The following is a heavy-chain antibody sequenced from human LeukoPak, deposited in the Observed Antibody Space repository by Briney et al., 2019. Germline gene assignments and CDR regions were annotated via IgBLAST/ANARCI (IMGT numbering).Heavy chain of an antibody. CDR1: GASITSGNSY. D-gene: IGHD6-13*01. Sequence: SETLSLTCTVSGASITSGNSYWSWIRQPAGKGLEWIGSIYYSGSTYYNPSLKSRVTISVDTSKNQFSLKLSSVTAADTAVYYCARIAAAGTGLVWYFDYWGQGTLVTVSS. J-gene: IGHJ4*02. CDR3: ARIAAAGTGLVWYFDY. V-gene: IGHV4-39*01. CDR2: IYYSGST.